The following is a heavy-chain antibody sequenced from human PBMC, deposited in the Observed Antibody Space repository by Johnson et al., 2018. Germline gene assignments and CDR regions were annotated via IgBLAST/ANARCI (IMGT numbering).Heavy chain of an antibody. CDR3: ARDLYNGDYGAFDI. V-gene: IGHV3-30-3*01. CDR1: GFTFSSYA. D-gene: IGHD4-17*01. Sequence: VQLVESGGGVVQPGRSLRLSCAASGFTFSSYAMHWVRQAPGKGLEWVAVISYDGSNKYYADSVKGRFTISRDNSKNTLYLQMNSLRAEDTAVYYCARDLYNGDYGAFDIGGQGTSVTVSS. J-gene: IGHJ3*02. CDR2: ISYDGSNK.